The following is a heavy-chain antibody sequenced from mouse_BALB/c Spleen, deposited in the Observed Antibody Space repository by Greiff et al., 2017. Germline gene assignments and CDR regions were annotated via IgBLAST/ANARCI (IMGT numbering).Heavy chain of an antibody. CDR3: ARGFTTAHFDY. D-gene: IGHD1-2*01. J-gene: IGHJ2*01. Sequence: VKLQESGAELARPGASVKLSCKASGYTFTSYWMQWVKQRPGQGLEWIGAIYPGDGDTRYTQKFKGKATLTADKSSSTAYMQLSSLASEDSAVYYCARGFTTAHFDYWGQGTTLTVSS. CDR2: IYPGDGDT. V-gene: IGHV1-87*01. CDR1: GYTFTSYW.